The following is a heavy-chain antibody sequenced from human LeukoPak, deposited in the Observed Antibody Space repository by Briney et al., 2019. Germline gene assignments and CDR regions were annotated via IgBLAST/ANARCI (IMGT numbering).Heavy chain of an antibody. J-gene: IGHJ4*02. V-gene: IGHV4-30-2*01. CDR3: ARAPVFGYSYGYTGRYYFDY. CDR2: IYHSGST. D-gene: IGHD5-18*01. Sequence: SETLSLTCAVSGGSISSGGYSWSWIRQPPGKGLEWIGYIYHSGSTYYNPSLKSRVTISVDRSKNQFSLKLSSVTAADTAVYYCARAPVFGYSYGYTGRYYFDYWGQGTLVTVSS. CDR1: GGSISSGGYS.